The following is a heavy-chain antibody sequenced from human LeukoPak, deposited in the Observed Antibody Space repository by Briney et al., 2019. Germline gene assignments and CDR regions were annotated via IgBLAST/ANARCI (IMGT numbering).Heavy chain of an antibody. CDR2: INPSGGST. V-gene: IGHV1-46*01. CDR1: GYTFTSYY. CDR3: ARVGRAAADADAFDI. D-gene: IGHD6-13*01. J-gene: IGHJ3*02. Sequence: ASVKVSCKASGYTFTSYYMHWVRQAPGQGLEWMGIINPSGGSTSYAQKFQGRVTMTRDMSTSTVYMELSSLRSEDTAVYYCARVGRAAADADAFDIWGQGTMVTVSS.